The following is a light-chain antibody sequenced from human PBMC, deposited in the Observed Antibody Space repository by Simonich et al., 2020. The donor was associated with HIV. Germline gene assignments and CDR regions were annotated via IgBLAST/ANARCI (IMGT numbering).Light chain of an antibody. V-gene: IGKV4-1*01. J-gene: IGKJ2*01. CDR2: WAS. CDR1: QSVLYSSTNKNY. Sequence: DIVMTQSPDSLAVSLGERATINCKSSQSVLYSSTNKNYLAWYQQKPGQPPKLLIYWASTRESGVPDRFSGSGSGTDFTLTINSLQAEDVAVYYCQQYYSTLSYTFGQGTKLEIK. CDR3: QQYYSTLSYT.